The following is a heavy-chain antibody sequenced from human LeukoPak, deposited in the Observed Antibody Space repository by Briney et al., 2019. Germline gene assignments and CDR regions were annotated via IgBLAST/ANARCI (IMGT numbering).Heavy chain of an antibody. V-gene: IGHV1-18*01. CDR1: GYTFTCYG. Sequence: GASVKVSCKXSGYTFTCYGISWVRQTPRQGLEWMGWISAYNGNTNYAQKLQGRVTMTTDTSTSTAYMELRSLRSDDTAVYYCATDRAGPPDPFDPWGQGTPVTVSS. J-gene: IGHJ5*02. D-gene: IGHD1-14*01. CDR2: ISAYNGNT. CDR3: ATDRAGPPDPFDP.